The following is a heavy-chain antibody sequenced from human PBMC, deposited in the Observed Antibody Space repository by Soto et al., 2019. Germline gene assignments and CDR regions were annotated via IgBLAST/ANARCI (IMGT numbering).Heavy chain of an antibody. CDR3: AEGRSYDSSGYLGAPFDS. CDR1: GFTFGSYA. CDR2: ISSRGGST. Sequence: PGGSLRLSCAASGFTFGSYAMSWVRQAPGKGLEWVSVISSRGGSTFYADSVKGRFTISRDNSKNTLFLQMTSLRAEDTAVYYCAEGRSYDSSGYLGAPFDSWGQGMLVTVSS. V-gene: IGHV3-23*01. J-gene: IGHJ4*02. D-gene: IGHD3-22*01.